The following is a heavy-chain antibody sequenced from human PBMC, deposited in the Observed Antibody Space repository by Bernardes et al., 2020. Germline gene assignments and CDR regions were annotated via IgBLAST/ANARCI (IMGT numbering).Heavy chain of an antibody. V-gene: IGHV4-59*01. CDR3: ARDRVVPAAKLFYYGMDV. CDR2: IYYSGST. Sequence: SETLSLTCTVSGGSISSYYWSWIRQPPGKGLEWIGYIYYSGSTNYNPSLKSRVTISVDTSKNQFSLKLSSVTAADTAVYYCARDRVVPAAKLFYYGMDVWGKGTTVTVSS. J-gene: IGHJ6*04. D-gene: IGHD2-2*01. CDR1: GGSISSYY.